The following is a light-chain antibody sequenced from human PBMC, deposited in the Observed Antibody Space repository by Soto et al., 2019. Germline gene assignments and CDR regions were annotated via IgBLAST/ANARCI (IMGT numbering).Light chain of an antibody. Sequence: EIVLTQSPGTLFLSPGERATLSCRASQSVSDSYLAWYQQNPGPAPRLLIYASSRATGIPDRFSGSGSGTDFLRTISILEPEDFAVYYCQHYGTSGLFGPGTKVDIK. J-gene: IGKJ3*01. V-gene: IGKV3-20*01. CDR3: QHYGTSGL. CDR2: AS. CDR1: QSVSDSY.